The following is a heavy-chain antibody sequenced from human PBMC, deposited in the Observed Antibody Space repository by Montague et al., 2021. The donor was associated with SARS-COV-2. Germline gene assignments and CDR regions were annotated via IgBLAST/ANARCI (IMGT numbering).Heavy chain of an antibody. J-gene: IGHJ3*02. Sequence: SETLSLTCTVSGGSISSYYWRWIRQHPGKGLEWIGYIYSSRSTNYNPSLQSRVTISVDTSKNQFSLQVRSVTAADTAVYYCARRRGRCSDSFDIWGQGTMVTVSS. CDR3: ARRRGRCSDSFDI. D-gene: IGHD4/OR15-4a*01. CDR2: IYSSRST. V-gene: IGHV4-59*08. CDR1: GGSISSYY.